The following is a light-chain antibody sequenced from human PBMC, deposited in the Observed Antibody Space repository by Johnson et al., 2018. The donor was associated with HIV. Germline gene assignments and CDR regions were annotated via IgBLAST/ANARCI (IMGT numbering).Light chain of an antibody. J-gene: IGLJ1*01. Sequence: QSVLTQPPSVSAAPGQKVTISCSGSTSNIGNNYVSWYQHLPGTAPKLLICENNKRPSGIPDRFSGSKSGTSATLGITGLQTGDEADYYCGTWDSSLNAYVFGAATKVAVL. CDR2: ENN. CDR3: GTWDSSLNAYV. V-gene: IGLV1-51*02. CDR1: TSNIGNNY.